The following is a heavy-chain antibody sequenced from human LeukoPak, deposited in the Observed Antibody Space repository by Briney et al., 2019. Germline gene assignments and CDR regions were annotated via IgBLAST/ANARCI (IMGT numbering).Heavy chain of an antibody. V-gene: IGHV4-59*08. CDR2: IYNTGNT. D-gene: IGHD2-8*02. CDR3: ARGPWSYFHS. CDR1: GGSITNYY. Sequence: PSETLSLTCTVSGGSITNYYCNWIRQPPGKGLEWIGYIYNTGNTKYNPPLKTRVTISGDTSKKQFSLNLSSVTAADTAVYYCARGPWSYFHSWGQGTLVTVSS. J-gene: IGHJ4*02.